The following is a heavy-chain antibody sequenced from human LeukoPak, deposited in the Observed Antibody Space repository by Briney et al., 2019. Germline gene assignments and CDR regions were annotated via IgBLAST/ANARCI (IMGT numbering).Heavy chain of an antibody. D-gene: IGHD3-22*01. V-gene: IGHV3-33*01. CDR3: ARDDDSGTSILA. CDR2: IWYDGSNK. Sequence: GGSLRLSCAASGFTFSSYGMHWVRQAPGKGLEWVACIWYDGSNKYYADSVKGRFTISRDNSKNTLYLQMNSLRADDTALYYCARDDDSGTSILAWGQGTLVTVSS. CDR1: GFTFSSYG. J-gene: IGHJ5*02.